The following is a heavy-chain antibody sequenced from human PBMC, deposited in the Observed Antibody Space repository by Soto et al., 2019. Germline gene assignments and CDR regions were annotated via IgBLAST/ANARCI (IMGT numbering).Heavy chain of an antibody. CDR1: GGSISSSSYH. V-gene: IGHV4-39*01. Sequence: SETLSLTCTVSGGSISSSSYHWGWIRRPPGKGLEWVGSIYYSGSTFYNSSLKSRVTISVDTSKNQFSLKLSSVTAADTAVYYCAKHRYSNYPSFDYWGQGTLVTVSS. D-gene: IGHD4-4*01. CDR2: IYYSGST. J-gene: IGHJ4*02. CDR3: AKHRYSNYPSFDY.